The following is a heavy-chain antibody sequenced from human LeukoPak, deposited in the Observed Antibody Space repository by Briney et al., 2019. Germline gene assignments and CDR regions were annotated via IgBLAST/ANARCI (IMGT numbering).Heavy chain of an antibody. V-gene: IGHV3-9*01. CDR2: ISWNSGSI. CDR1: GFTFDDYA. Sequence: PGRSLRLSCAASGFTFDDYAMHWVRQAPGKGLEWVSGISWNSGSIGYADSVKGRFTISRDNAKNSLYLQMNSLRAQDTALYYCAKGLTVVRPIDYWGQGTLVTVSS. J-gene: IGHJ4*02. CDR3: AKGLTVVRPIDY. D-gene: IGHD4-23*01.